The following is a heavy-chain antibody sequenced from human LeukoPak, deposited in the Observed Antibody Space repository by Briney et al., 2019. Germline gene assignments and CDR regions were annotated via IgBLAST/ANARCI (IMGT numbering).Heavy chain of an antibody. CDR3: ARIGYSSSCTDY. D-gene: IGHD2-2*01. CDR1: GFAFNSYW. J-gene: IGHJ4*02. CDR2: IKQDGSQI. Sequence: PGGSLRLSCAASGFAFNSYWMTWVRQAPGKGLEWVANIKQDGSQIYYVDSVKGRFTISRDNAKNSVYLQMNSLRAADTGVYYCARIGYSSSCTDYWGQGTLVTVSS. V-gene: IGHV3-7*01.